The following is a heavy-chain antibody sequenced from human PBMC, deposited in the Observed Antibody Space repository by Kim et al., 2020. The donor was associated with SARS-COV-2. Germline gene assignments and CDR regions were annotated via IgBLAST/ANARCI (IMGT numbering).Heavy chain of an antibody. V-gene: IGHV1-69*13. J-gene: IGHJ6*02. D-gene: IGHD2-2*01. CDR3: ARDQIVVVPAAHSYYYYYGMDV. CDR1: GGTFSSYA. Sequence: SVKVSCKASGGTFSSYAISWVRQAPGQGLEWMGGIIPIFGTANYAQKFQGRVTITADESTSTAYMELSSLRSEDTAVYYCARDQIVVVPAAHSYYYYYGMDVWGQGTTVTVSS. CDR2: IIPIFGTA.